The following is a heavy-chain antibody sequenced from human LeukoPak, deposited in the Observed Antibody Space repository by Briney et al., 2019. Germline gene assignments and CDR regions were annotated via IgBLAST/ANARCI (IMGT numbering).Heavy chain of an antibody. V-gene: IGHV3-30*02. CDR3: YPSPERPPLTSGY. CDR1: GFSFSTYG. CDR2: IPNDGSDN. Sequence: GGSLRLSCAASGFSFSTYGMHWVRQAPGKGLEWVAFIPNDGSDNYYADSVKGRFTISRDNSKNTLYLQMNSLRVEDTAVYYCYPSPERPPLTSGYWGQGTLVTVSS. D-gene: IGHD1-14*01. J-gene: IGHJ4*02.